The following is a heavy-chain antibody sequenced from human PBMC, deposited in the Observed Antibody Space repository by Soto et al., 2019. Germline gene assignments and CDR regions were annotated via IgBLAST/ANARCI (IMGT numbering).Heavy chain of an antibody. CDR2: VRYGGRT. CDR1: GGSISSVDYY. V-gene: IGHV4-31*03. D-gene: IGHD3-16*02. Sequence: QVQLQESGPGLVKPSQTLSLTCPVSGGSISSVDYYWSWIRQHPGKGLEWIGYVRYGGRTYYEPSLKSRVPSSVEPSKNEFAPHLRSVTAADTAVYYCARNSPLGALSLGYWGQGTLVTVSS. J-gene: IGHJ4*02. CDR3: ARNSPLGALSLGY.